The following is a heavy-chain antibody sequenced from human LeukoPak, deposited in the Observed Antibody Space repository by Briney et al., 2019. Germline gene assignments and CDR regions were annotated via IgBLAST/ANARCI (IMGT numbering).Heavy chain of an antibody. CDR1: GGSITSYY. CDR2: FYYSGSP. Sequence: SETLSLTCTVSGGSITSYYWSWIRQPPGKGLEWIGYFYYSGSPNYHPALKSRVTISVDTSKNQFSLKLFSVTAADTALYYWARAGGISPFDYWGQGTLVTVSS. V-gene: IGHV4-59*01. CDR3: ARAGGISPFDY. D-gene: IGHD4-23*01. J-gene: IGHJ4*02.